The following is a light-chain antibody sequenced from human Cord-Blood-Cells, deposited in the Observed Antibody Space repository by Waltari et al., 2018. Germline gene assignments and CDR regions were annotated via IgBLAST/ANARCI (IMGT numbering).Light chain of an antibody. Sequence: DIVLTQSPGTLSLSPGERATLSCRASQSVSSSYLAWYQQKPGQARRLLIYGASSRATGIPDRFSGSGSGTDFTLTISRLEPEDFAVYYCQQYGSSPYTFGQGTKLEIK. CDR3: QQYGSSPYT. J-gene: IGKJ2*01. V-gene: IGKV3-20*01. CDR1: QSVSSSY. CDR2: GAS.